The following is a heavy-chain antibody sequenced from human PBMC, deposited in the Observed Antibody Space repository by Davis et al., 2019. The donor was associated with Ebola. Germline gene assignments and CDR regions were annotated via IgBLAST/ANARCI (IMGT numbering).Heavy chain of an antibody. CDR2: IIPIFGTA. CDR1: GGTFSSYA. Sequence: SVKVSCKASGGTFSSYAISWVRQAPGQGLEWMGGIIPIFGTANYAQKLQGRVTMTTDTSTSTAYMELRSLRSDDTAVYYCARECSSIGTVWFDPWGQGTLVTVSS. CDR3: ARECSSIGTVWFDP. V-gene: IGHV1-69*05. D-gene: IGHD2-2*01. J-gene: IGHJ5*02.